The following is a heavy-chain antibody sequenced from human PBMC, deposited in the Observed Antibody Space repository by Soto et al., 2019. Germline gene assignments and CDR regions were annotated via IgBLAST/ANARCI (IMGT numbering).Heavy chain of an antibody. D-gene: IGHD3-9*01. J-gene: IGHJ4*02. Sequence: GSLRLSCAASGFTFSSYAMSWVRQAPGKGLEWVSAISGSGGSTYYADSVKGRFTISRDSSKNTLYLQMNSLRAEDTAVYYCATDGSRYFDWLQYFDYWGQGTLVTVSS. CDR1: GFTFSSYA. CDR3: ATDGSRYFDWLQYFDY. V-gene: IGHV3-23*01. CDR2: ISGSGGST.